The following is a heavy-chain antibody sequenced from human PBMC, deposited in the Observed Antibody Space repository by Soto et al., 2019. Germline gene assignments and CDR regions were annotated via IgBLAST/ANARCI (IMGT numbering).Heavy chain of an antibody. D-gene: IGHD4-17*01. CDR2: IYYSGST. J-gene: IGHJ4*02. Sequence: QVQLQESGPGLVKPSETLSLTCTVSGGSISSYYWSWIRQPPGKGLEWIGYIYYSGSTNYNPSLKSRVTISVDTSKSQFSLKLSSVTAADTAVYYGARQGDYGDYFDYWGQGTLVTVFS. V-gene: IGHV4-59*08. CDR1: GGSISSYY. CDR3: ARQGDYGDYFDY.